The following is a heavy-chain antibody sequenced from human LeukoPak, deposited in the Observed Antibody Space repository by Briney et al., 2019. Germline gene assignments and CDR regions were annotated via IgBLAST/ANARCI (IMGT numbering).Heavy chain of an antibody. J-gene: IGHJ4*02. V-gene: IGHV4-4*02. CDR2: IYHSGST. D-gene: IGHD5-18*01. CDR1: GGSISSSNW. CDR3: ARDGVGYSYGFH. Sequence: PSQTLSLTCTVSGGSISSSNWWSWVRQPPGKGLEWIGEIYHSGSTNYNPSLKSRVTISVDKSKNQFSLKLSSVTAADTAVYYCARDGVGYSYGFHWGQGTLVTVSS.